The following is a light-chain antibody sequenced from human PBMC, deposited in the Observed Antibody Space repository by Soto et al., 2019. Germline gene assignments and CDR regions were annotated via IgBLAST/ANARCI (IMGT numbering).Light chain of an antibody. J-gene: IGLJ1*01. Sequence: QSALTQPPSASGSPGQSVTISCTGTSSDVGDYNYVSWYQQHPGKAPKLMIYEVNKRPSGVPGRFSGSKSGTSASLAITGLQAEDEADYYCQSYDSSLSGYVFGTGTKVTVL. CDR3: QSYDSSLSGYV. V-gene: IGLV2-8*01. CDR1: SSDVGDYNY. CDR2: EVN.